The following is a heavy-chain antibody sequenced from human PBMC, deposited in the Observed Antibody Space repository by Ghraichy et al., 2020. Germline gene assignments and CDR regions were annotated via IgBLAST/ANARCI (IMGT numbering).Heavy chain of an antibody. Sequence: SVKVSCKASGGTFSSYAISWVRQAPGQGLEWMGGIIPIFGTANYAQKFQGRVTITADESTSTAYMELSSLRSEDTAVYYCAREFNGDSYYYGMDVWGQGTTVTVSS. CDR2: IIPIFGTA. J-gene: IGHJ6*02. CDR1: GGTFSSYA. D-gene: IGHD4-17*01. V-gene: IGHV1-69*13. CDR3: AREFNGDSYYYGMDV.